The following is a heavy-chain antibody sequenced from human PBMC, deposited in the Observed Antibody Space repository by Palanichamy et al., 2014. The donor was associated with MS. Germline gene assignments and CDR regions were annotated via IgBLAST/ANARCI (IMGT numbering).Heavy chain of an antibody. Sequence: QVQLQESGPGLVKPSQTLSLTCTVSGGSISSGGYYWSWIRQHPGKGLEWIGYIYYSGSTHYNPSLKSRVTISVDTSKNQFSLKLSSVTAADTAVYYCARDSAIAAARTFDIWGQGTMVTVSS. V-gene: IGHV4-31*03. CDR3: ARDSAIAAARTFDI. CDR1: GGSISSGGYY. D-gene: IGHD6-13*01. CDR2: IYYSGST. J-gene: IGHJ3*02.